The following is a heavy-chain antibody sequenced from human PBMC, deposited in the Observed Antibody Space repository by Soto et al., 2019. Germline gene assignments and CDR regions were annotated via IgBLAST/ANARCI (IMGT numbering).Heavy chain of an antibody. V-gene: IGHV3-21*01. CDR2: ISSSSSYI. Sequence: EVQLVESGGGLVKPGGSLRLSCAASGFTFSSYSMNWFRQAPGKGLEWVSSISSSSSYIYYADSVKGRFTISRDNAKNSLYLQMNSLRAEDTAVYYCARDTSGYEDVGYWGQGTLVTVSS. CDR1: GFTFSSYS. CDR3: ARDTSGYEDVGY. J-gene: IGHJ4*02. D-gene: IGHD5-12*01.